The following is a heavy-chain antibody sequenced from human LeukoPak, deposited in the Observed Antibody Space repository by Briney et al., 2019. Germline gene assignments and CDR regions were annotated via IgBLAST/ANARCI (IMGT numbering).Heavy chain of an antibody. CDR2: ISYDGRNK. CDR1: GFTFSSYA. CDR3: ASGSYRYYYYGMDV. J-gene: IGHJ6*02. V-gene: IGHV3-30*04. Sequence: GGSLRLSCAASGFTFSSYAMHWVRQAPGKGLEWVAVISYDGRNKYYEDSVKGRFTISRDNSKNTLYLQMNSLRAEDTAVYYCASGSYRYYYYGMDVWGQGTTVTVSS. D-gene: IGHD1-26*01.